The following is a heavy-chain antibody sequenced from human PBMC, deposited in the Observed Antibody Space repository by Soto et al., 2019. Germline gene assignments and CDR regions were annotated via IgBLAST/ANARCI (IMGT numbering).Heavy chain of an antibody. D-gene: IGHD1-26*01. CDR2: ISAYNGDT. CDR1: GYTFMRSG. V-gene: IGHV1-18*01. Sequence: QVQLVQSGAEVKKPGASVKVSCKTSGYTFMRSGINWVREAPGQGLEWMGWISAYNGDTSYAQKFQGRVIMTTDTSTSTAYMELMSLTSDAKAVYYCASGEWLWEYFDYGGQGTLVTVSS. CDR3: ASGEWLWEYFDY. J-gene: IGHJ4*02.